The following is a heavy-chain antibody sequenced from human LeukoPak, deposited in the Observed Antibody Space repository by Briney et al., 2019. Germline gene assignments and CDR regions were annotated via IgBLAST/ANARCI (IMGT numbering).Heavy chain of an antibody. Sequence: ASVKVSCKASGGTFSSYAISWVGQAPEQGLEWMGGIIPIFGTANYAQKFQGRVTITADESTSTAYMELSSLRSEDTAVYYCAREDCSSTSCHHYNWFDPWGQGTLVTVSS. CDR3: AREDCSSTSCHHYNWFDP. CDR1: GGTFSSYA. CDR2: IIPIFGTA. V-gene: IGHV1-69*13. D-gene: IGHD2-2*01. J-gene: IGHJ5*02.